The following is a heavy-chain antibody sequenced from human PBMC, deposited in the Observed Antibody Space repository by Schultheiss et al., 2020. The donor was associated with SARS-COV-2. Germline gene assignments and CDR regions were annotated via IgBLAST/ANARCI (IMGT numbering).Heavy chain of an antibody. CDR1: GGSISSYY. D-gene: IGHD4-23*01. Sequence: SETLSLTCTVSGGSISSYYWSWIRQPPGKGLEWIGEINHSGSTNYNPSLKSRVTISVDTSKNQFSLKLSSVTAADTAVYYCARDSYGGNDFDYWGQGTLVTVSS. CDR2: INHSGST. J-gene: IGHJ4*02. CDR3: ARDSYGGNDFDY. V-gene: IGHV4-34*01.